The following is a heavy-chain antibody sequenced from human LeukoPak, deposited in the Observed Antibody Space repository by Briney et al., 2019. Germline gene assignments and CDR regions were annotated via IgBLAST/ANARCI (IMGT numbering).Heavy chain of an antibody. D-gene: IGHD2-15*01. CDR1: GYTFTSYG. V-gene: IGHV1-18*01. CDR3: ARINCSGGSCYVGILLFGY. CDR2: ISAYNGNT. J-gene: IGHJ4*02. Sequence: ASVKVSCKASGYTFTSYGISWVRQAPGQGLEWMGWISAYNGNTNYAQKLQGRVTMTTDTSTSTAYMELRSLRSDDTAVYYCARINCSGGSCYVGILLFGYWGQGTLVTVSS.